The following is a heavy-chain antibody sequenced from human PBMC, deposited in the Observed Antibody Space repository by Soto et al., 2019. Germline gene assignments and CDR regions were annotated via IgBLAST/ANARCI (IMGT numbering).Heavy chain of an antibody. J-gene: IGHJ4*02. CDR2: MTPNSNRT. Sequence: HVQLVQSGAEVKKPGASVKVSCKASGYTFNSYDINWVRQATGQGLEWMGWMTPNSNRTGYAQKFQGRVTMTSDTHISTAYMELSSLGSEDTAVYYCARVILPDSSGYHGRNVDYWGQGTLVTVSS. CDR3: ARVILPDSSGYHGRNVDY. V-gene: IGHV1-8*01. CDR1: GYTFNSYD. D-gene: IGHD3-22*01.